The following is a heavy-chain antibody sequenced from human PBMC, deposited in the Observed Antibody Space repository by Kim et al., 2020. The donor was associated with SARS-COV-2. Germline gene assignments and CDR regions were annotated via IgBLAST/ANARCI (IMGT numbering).Heavy chain of an antibody. Sequence: GGSLRLSCAASGFTFSSYGMHWVRQAPGKGLEWVAVISYDGSNKYYADSVKGRFTISRDNSKNTLYLQMNSLRAEDTAVYYCAKDRGPILWFGELDYWGQGTLVTVSS. V-gene: IGHV3-30*18. CDR2: ISYDGSNK. D-gene: IGHD3-10*01. CDR3: AKDRGPILWFGELDY. CDR1: GFTFSSYG. J-gene: IGHJ4*02.